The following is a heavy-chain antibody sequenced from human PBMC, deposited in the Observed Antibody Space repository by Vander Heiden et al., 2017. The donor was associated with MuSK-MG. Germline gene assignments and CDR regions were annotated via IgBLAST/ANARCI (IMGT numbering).Heavy chain of an antibody. Sequence: QVVQSGPEVKTPGTSVKVPCQASGFTFSSSAIQWVRQAPGQPLEWVGWIIVGSGVTNYAQRFQGRLTISTDISTSTAYMELSSLMPDDTAVYYCAAERDISGCCYFDLWGQGAPVTVSS. J-gene: IGHJ4*02. CDR2: IIVGSGVT. CDR3: AAERDISGCCYFDL. V-gene: IGHV1-58*02. D-gene: IGHD6-19*01. CDR1: GFTFSSSA.